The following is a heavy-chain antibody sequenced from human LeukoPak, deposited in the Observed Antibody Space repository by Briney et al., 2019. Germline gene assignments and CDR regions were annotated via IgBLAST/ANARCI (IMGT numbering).Heavy chain of an antibody. D-gene: IGHD2-21*02. CDR3: ARSPYCGGDCYLQDYYYMDV. CDR1: GYTFTSYG. Sequence: ASVKVSCKASGYTFTSYGISWVRQAPGQGLEWMGWINPNSGGTNYAQKFQGRVTMTRDTSISTAYMELSRLRSDDTAVYYCARSPYCGGDCYLQDYYYMDVWGKGTTVTVSS. J-gene: IGHJ6*03. V-gene: IGHV1-2*02. CDR2: INPNSGGT.